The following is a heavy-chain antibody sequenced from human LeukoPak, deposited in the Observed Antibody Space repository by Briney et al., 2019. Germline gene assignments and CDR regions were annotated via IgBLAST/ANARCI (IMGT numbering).Heavy chain of an antibody. V-gene: IGHV3-48*03. J-gene: IGHJ6*04. CDR3: AELGITMIGGV. CDR2: ISSSGSTI. D-gene: IGHD3-10*02. CDR1: GFTFSSYE. Sequence: PGGTLRLSCAASGFTFSSYEMNWVRQAPGKGLEWVSYISSSGSTIYYADSVKGRFTISRDNAKNSLYLQMNSLRAEDTAVYYCAELGITMIGGVWGKGTTVTVSS.